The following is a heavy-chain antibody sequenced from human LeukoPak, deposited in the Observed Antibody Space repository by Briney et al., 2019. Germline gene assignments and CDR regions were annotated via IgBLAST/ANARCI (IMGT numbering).Heavy chain of an antibody. CDR3: ARFATVTGLGFDY. CDR2: IYPGDSDT. CDR1: GYGFTSYW. D-gene: IGHD4-17*01. J-gene: IGHJ4*02. Sequence: GESLKISCKGSGYGFTSYWIGWVRQMPGKGLEWMGIIYPGDSDTRYSPSFQGQVTISADKSISTAYLQWSSLKASDTAMYYCARFATVTGLGFDYWGQGTLVTVSS. V-gene: IGHV5-51*01.